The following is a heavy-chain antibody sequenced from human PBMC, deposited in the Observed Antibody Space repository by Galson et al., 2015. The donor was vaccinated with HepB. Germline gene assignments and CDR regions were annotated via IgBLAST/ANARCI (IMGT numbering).Heavy chain of an antibody. CDR3: GREQDYFGSGSQYGDPFDI. V-gene: IGHV4-61*02. CDR2: IYYSGTT. CDR1: GGSINNDLYY. D-gene: IGHD3-10*01. J-gene: IGHJ3*02. Sequence: TLSLTCTVSGGSINNDLYYYTWIRQPAGKGLEWIGRIYYSGTTHFNPSLKSRVTISLDTSTNQFSLKLNSVTAADTAVYFCGREQDYFGSGSQYGDPFDILGRGTMVTVSA.